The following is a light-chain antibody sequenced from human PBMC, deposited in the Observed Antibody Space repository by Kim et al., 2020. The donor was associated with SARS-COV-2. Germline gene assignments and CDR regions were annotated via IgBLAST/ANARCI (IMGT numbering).Light chain of an antibody. J-gene: IGKJ4*01. Sequence: DIQMTQSPSAMSASVGDRVTITCRASQDISNHLAWFQQKPGKVPERLIYTVSSLQSGVPSRFSGSGSGTEFTLTISSLQPEDFATYYCLQHNSFPLTFGGGTKVDIK. CDR2: TVS. CDR3: LQHNSFPLT. CDR1: QDISNH. V-gene: IGKV1-17*03.